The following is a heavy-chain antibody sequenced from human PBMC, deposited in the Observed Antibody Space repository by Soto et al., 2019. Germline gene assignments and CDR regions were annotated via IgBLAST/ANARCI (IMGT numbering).Heavy chain of an antibody. Sequence: TGGSLRLSCAASGFTFSNAWMSWVRQAPGKGLEWVGRIKSKTDGGTTDYAAPVKGRFTISRDDSKNTLYLQMNSLKTEDTAVYYCTTAVLWFGELFDYWGQGTLVTVSS. CDR1: GFTFSNAW. CDR3: TTAVLWFGELFDY. CDR2: IKSKTDGGTT. D-gene: IGHD3-10*01. J-gene: IGHJ4*02. V-gene: IGHV3-15*01.